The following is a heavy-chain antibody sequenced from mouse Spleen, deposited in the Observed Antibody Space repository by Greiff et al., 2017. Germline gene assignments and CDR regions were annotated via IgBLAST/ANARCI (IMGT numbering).Heavy chain of an antibody. V-gene: IGHV1-7*01. D-gene: IGHD1-1*01. CDR2: INPSSGYT. J-gene: IGHJ4*01. CDR1: GYTFTSYW. CDR3: ARVTTEDYYAMDY. Sequence: VQGVESGAELAKPGASVKLSCKASGYTFTSYWMHWVKQRPGQGLEWIGYINPSSGYTKYNQKFKDKATLTADKSSSTAYMQLSSLTYEDSAVYYCARVTTEDYYAMDYWGQGTSVTVSS.